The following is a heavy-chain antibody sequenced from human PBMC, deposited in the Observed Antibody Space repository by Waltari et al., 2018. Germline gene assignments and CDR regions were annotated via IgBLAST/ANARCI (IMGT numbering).Heavy chain of an antibody. V-gene: IGHV3-7*01. J-gene: IGHJ4*02. CDR1: GFTVSSNY. Sequence: EVQLVESGGGLIQPGGSLRLSCAASGFTVSSNYMSWVRQAPGKGLEWVANINGDGSAKNYMDSVRGRFTISRDNAKNSVYMQLNSLRDDDTAVYYCVRDGLIHAADYWGQGTLVSVSS. D-gene: IGHD2-8*01. CDR3: VRDGLIHAADY. CDR2: INGDGSAK.